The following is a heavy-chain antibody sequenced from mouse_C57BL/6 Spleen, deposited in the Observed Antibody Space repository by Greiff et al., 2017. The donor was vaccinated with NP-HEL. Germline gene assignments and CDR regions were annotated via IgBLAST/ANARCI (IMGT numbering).Heavy chain of an antibody. CDR2: IYPGDGDT. Sequence: VQGVESGPELVKPGASVKISCKASGYAFSSSWMNWVKQRPGKGLEWIGRIYPGDGDTNYNGKFKGKATLTADKSSSTAYMQLSSLTSEDSAVYFCARSDSNYGYYFDYWGQGTTLTVSS. CDR3: ARSDSNYGYYFDY. J-gene: IGHJ2*01. CDR1: GYAFSSSW. V-gene: IGHV1-82*01. D-gene: IGHD2-5*01.